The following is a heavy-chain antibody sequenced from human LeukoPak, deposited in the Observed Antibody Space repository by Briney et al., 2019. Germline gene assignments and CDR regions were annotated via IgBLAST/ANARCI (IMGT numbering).Heavy chain of an antibody. CDR2: IHHSGST. J-gene: IGHJ4*02. Sequence: PSETLSLTCTVSGGSLTTDNWWTWVRQPPGKGLEWIGEIHHSGSTNCNPSLKGRVTISIDKSKNQFSLKVTSVTAADTAVYYCARGYYHDSKWGQGILVTVSS. V-gene: IGHV4-4*02. CDR3: ARGYYHDSK. D-gene: IGHD3-22*01. CDR1: GGSLTTDNW.